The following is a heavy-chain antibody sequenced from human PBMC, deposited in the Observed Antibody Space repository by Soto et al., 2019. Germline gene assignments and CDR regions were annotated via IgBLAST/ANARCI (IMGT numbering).Heavy chain of an antibody. V-gene: IGHV1-69*08. CDR2: IIPILGIA. Sequence: QVQLVQSGAEVKKPGSSVKVSCKASGGTFSSYTISWVRQAPGQGLEWMGRIIPILGIANYAQKFQGRVTITADKATSTAYMELRGLRSEDTAVYYCAREEAAAGTGYFGYWGQGTLVTVSS. D-gene: IGHD6-13*01. J-gene: IGHJ4*02. CDR3: AREEAAAGTGYFGY. CDR1: GGTFSSYT.